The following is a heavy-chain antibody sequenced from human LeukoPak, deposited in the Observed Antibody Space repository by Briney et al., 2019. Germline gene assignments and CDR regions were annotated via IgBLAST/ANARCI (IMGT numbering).Heavy chain of an antibody. J-gene: IGHJ3*02. V-gene: IGHV4-31*03. CDR3: ARDSSYWYRAFDI. Sequence: SQTLSLTCTVSGGSISSGSYYWSWIRQHPGKGLQWIGYIYYSGSTDYNLSLKSRVTISIDTSKNQFSLKLSSVTAADTAVYHCARDSSYWYRAFDIWGQGTVVTVSS. CDR2: IYYSGST. CDR1: GGSISSGSYY. D-gene: IGHD6-13*01.